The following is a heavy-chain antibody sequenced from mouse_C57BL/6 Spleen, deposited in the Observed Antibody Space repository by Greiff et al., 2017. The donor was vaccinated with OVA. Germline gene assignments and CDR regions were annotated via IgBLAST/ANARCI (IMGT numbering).Heavy chain of an antibody. CDR2: IDPSDSYT. J-gene: IGHJ2*01. CDR3: AGWDLYFDY. Sequence: QVQLQQPGAELVRPGTSVKLSCKASGYTFTSYWMHWVKQRPGQGLEWIGVIDPSDSYTTYNQKFKGKATLTVDTSSSTAYMQLSSMTSEDDAVYYYAGWDLYFDYWGQGTTLTVSS. D-gene: IGHD4-1*01. CDR1: GYTFTSYW. V-gene: IGHV1-59*01.